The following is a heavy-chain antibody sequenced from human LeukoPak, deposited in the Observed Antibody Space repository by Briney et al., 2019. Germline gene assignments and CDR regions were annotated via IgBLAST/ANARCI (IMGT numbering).Heavy chain of an antibody. Sequence: PGGSLRLSCAASGFTFSTYAMSWVRQAPGKGLEWVSAMSGSGGSTYYADSVKGRFTISRDNSKNTLYLQMNTLRAEDTAVYFCAKDRVAVAGAGPFDWWGQGTLVTVSS. CDR3: AKDRVAVAGAGPFDW. D-gene: IGHD6-19*01. CDR2: MSGSGGST. V-gene: IGHV3-23*01. CDR1: GFTFSTYA. J-gene: IGHJ4*02.